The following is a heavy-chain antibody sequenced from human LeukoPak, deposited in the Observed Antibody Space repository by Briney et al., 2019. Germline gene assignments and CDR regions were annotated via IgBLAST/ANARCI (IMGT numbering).Heavy chain of an antibody. Sequence: ASVKVSCKASGYTFTGYYIHWVRQAPGQGLEWMGWINPNSGGTNYAQKFQGRVTMTRDTSIRTAYMELSRLRSDDTAMFYCARRGGKNYGDYLLYYYYMDVWGKGTTVTVSS. D-gene: IGHD4-17*01. CDR1: GYTFTGYY. V-gene: IGHV1-2*02. CDR3: ARRGGKNYGDYLLYYYYMDV. CDR2: INPNSGGT. J-gene: IGHJ6*03.